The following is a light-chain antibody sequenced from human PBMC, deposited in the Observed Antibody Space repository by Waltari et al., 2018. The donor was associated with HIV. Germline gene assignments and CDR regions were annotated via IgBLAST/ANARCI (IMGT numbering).Light chain of an antibody. Sequence: DIQMTQSPSSLSASIWDTDTIPCRASQAISNSVSWFQLQPGKAPKPLVHGAFILQRGVPSRFSGSGSGTHYTLTITGLQAEDFATYFCQQYYGVPLTFGGGTRVDI. J-gene: IGKJ4*01. CDR1: QAISNS. CDR2: GAF. V-gene: IGKV1-NL1*01. CDR3: QQYYGVPLT.